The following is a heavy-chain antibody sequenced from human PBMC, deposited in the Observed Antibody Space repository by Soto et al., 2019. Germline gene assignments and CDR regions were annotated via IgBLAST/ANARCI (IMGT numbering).Heavy chain of an antibody. D-gene: IGHD3-3*01. CDR2: ISYDGSNK. CDR3: AKDFGTGALWNWFDP. Sequence: AGGSLRLSCAASGFTFGSYGLHWVRQAPGKGLEWVAVISYDGSNKYYADSVKGRFTISRDNSKNTLYLQMNSLRAEDTAVYYCAKDFGTGALWNWFDPWGQGTLVTVSS. J-gene: IGHJ5*02. V-gene: IGHV3-30*18. CDR1: GFTFGSYG.